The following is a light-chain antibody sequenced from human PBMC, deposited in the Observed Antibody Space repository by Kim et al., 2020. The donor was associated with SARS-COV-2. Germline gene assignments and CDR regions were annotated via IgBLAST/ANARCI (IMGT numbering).Light chain of an antibody. V-gene: IGKV1-39*01. CDR1: QSIRTY. J-gene: IGKJ2*01. CDR2: AAS. Sequence: SASVGDRVTITCRASQSIRTYLHWYQQKPGKAPKLLIYAASSLQGGVPSRFTGSGSGTYFTLTINSLQPEDFATYYCQESYNTPRTFGQGTKLEI. CDR3: QESYNTPRT.